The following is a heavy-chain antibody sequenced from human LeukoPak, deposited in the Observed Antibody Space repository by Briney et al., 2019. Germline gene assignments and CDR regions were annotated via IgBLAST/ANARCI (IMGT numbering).Heavy chain of an antibody. V-gene: IGHV3-21*01. D-gene: IGHD2-2*01. CDR2: ISSSSYI. J-gene: IGHJ4*02. CDR1: GFTFSSST. Sequence: GGSLRLSCAASGFTFSSSTMNWVRQAPGKGLEWVSSISSSSYIYYADSVKGRFTISRDNAKNSLYLQMNGLRAEDTAVYYCAKALPTAMTVDYWGQGTLVTVSS. CDR3: AKALPTAMTVDY.